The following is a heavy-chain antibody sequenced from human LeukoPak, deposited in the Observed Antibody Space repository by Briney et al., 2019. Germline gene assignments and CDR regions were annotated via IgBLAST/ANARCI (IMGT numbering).Heavy chain of an antibody. J-gene: IGHJ4*02. CDR3: AKGYICRYSVSEN. CDR1: GFSFSSYA. CDR2: ITCGGYE. V-gene: IGHV3-23*01. D-gene: IGHD2-15*01. Sequence: GGSLRLSCAASGFSFSSYAMNWARQAPGKGLEWVSAITCGGYEFHADSLRGQFPLSRDNSKNTLFLQMNSLRAQDTGLYYCAKGYICRYSVSENWGRGTLVSVPS.